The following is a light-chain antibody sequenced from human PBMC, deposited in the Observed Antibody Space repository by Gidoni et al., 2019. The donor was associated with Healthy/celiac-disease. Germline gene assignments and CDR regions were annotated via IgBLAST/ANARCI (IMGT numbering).Light chain of an antibody. CDR3: QQYYSIPRT. CDR2: WAS. Sequence: DIVLTQSPDSLAVSLGERATINCKSSQSVLYSSNNKNYLAWYQQKLGQPPKLLIYWASTRESGFPDRFSGSGSGTDFTLTISSLQAEDVAVYYCQQYYSIPRTFGQGTKVEVK. V-gene: IGKV4-1*01. CDR1: QSVLYSSNNKNY. J-gene: IGKJ1*01.